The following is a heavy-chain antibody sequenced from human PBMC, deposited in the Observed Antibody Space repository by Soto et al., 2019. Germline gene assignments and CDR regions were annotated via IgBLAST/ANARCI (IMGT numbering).Heavy chain of an antibody. V-gene: IGHV4-59*01. D-gene: IGHD3-10*01. CDR2: IYYSGST. CDR3: ASLLWFGELSPGDYYYGMDV. CDR1: GGSISSYY. J-gene: IGHJ6*02. Sequence: SETLSLTCTVSGGSISSYYWSWIRQPPGKGLEWIGYIYYSGSTNYNPSLKSRVTISVDTSKNQFSLKLSSVTAADTAVYYCASLLWFGELSPGDYYYGMDVWGQGTTVTVSS.